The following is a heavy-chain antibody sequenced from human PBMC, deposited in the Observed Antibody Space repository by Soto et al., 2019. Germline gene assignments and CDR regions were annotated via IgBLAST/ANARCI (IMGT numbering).Heavy chain of an antibody. D-gene: IGHD3-9*01. J-gene: IGHJ6*02. CDR3: ARADYDILTGSYAMDV. Sequence: QVQLQESGPGLVKPSETLSLTYTVSGGSMGNYYWFWIRQPAGKGLEWIGRVSSSGNTNDNPSLKSRATMSIDTSRNQFSLRLSSVTAADTAVYYCARADYDILTGSYAMDVWGQGTTVTVSS. V-gene: IGHV4-4*07. CDR2: VSSSGNT. CDR1: GGSMGNYY.